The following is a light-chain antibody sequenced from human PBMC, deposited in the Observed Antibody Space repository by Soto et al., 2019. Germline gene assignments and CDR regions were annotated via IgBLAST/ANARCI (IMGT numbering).Light chain of an antibody. V-gene: IGLV2-14*03. Sequence: QSVLAQPASVSGCPGQSITSSCTGTSNDVGHFNYVPWFQQHPGKAPKLLIFDVSNWPSGVSDRFSGSKSGNTASLTISGLQPEDEADYYCTSSTTSNTFVFGSGTMVPS. J-gene: IGLJ1*01. CDR3: TSSTTSNTFV. CDR1: SNDVGHFNY. CDR2: DVS.